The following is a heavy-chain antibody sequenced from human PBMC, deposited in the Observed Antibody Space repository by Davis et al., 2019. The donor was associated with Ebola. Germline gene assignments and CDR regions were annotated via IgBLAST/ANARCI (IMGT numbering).Heavy chain of an antibody. CDR1: GYPFTAYG. CDR2: ISADNGNT. Sequence: AASVKVSCKTSGYPFTAYGISWVRQAPGQGLEWMGWISADNGNTKYAQSFQRSVTVTTDTSTRTAYMELRSLRSDDTAMYFCARDRYNWNDFDYWGQGTLVTVSS. V-gene: IGHV1-18*01. D-gene: IGHD1-20*01. CDR3: ARDRYNWNDFDY. J-gene: IGHJ4*02.